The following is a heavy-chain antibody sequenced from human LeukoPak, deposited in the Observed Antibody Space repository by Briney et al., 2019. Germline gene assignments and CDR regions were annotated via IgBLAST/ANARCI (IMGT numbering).Heavy chain of an antibody. CDR1: GFTFSSYG. V-gene: IGHV3-30*02. D-gene: IGHD6-19*01. CDR2: IRYDGSNK. CDR3: AKDRASSGSPRGFDY. Sequence: GGSLRLSCAASGFTFSSYGIHWVRQAPGKGLEWVAFIRYDGSNKYYADSVKGRFTISRDNSKNTLYLQMNSLRAEDTAVYYCAKDRASSGSPRGFDYWGQGTLVTVSS. J-gene: IGHJ4*02.